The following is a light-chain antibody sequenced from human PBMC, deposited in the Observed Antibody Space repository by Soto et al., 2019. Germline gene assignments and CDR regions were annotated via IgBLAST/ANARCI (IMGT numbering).Light chain of an antibody. CDR3: QKYVGPPWT. CDR2: GAS. J-gene: IGKJ1*01. V-gene: IGKV3-20*01. Sequence: EIVLTQSPGTLSLSPGERATISCRASQSVSSSWLAWYQQKPGQAPRLLIYGASSRATGVPDRFSGSGSGTDFTLTITRLEPEDSAVFYCQKYVGPPWTFVQGTKVEIK. CDR1: QSVSSSW.